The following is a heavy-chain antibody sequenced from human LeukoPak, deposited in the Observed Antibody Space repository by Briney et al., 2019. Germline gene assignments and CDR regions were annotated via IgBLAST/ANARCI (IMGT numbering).Heavy chain of an antibody. J-gene: IGHJ4*02. D-gene: IGHD2-2*02. V-gene: IGHV4-4*07. CDR2: IYTSGST. Sequence: SETLSLTRTVSGGSISSYYWSWIRQPAGKGLEWIGRIYTSGSTNYNPSLKSRVTMSVDTSKNQFSLKLSSVTAADTAVYYCARDRGYQLLYHFDYWGQGTLVTVSS. CDR1: GGSISSYY. CDR3: ARDRGYQLLYHFDY.